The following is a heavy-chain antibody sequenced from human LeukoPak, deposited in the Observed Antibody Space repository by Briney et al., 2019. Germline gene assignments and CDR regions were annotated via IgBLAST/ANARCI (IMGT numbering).Heavy chain of an antibody. V-gene: IGHV4-39*07. CDR1: GGSISSSSYY. CDR3: ARVPYYYYYMDV. CDR2: IYYSGST. Sequence: SETLSLTCTVSGGSISSSSYYWGWIRQPPRKGLEWIGSIYYSGSTYYNPSLKSRVTISVDTSKNQFSLKLSSVTAADTAVYYCARVPYYYYYMDVWGKGTTVTVSS. J-gene: IGHJ6*03.